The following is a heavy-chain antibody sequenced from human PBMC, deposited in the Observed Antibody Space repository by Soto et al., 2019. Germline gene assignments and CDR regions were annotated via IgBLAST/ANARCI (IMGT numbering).Heavy chain of an antibody. V-gene: IGHV4-31*03. J-gene: IGHJ5*02. D-gene: IGHD3-10*02. CDR3: ARTVGDYVEENWFDP. Sequence: PSETLSLTCTVSGGSISSGGYYWSWIRQHPGKGLEWIGYIYYSGSTYYNPSLKSRVTISVDTSKNQFSLKLSSVTAADTAVYYCARTVGDYVEENWFDPWGQGTLVTVSS. CDR1: GGSISSGGYY. CDR2: IYYSGST.